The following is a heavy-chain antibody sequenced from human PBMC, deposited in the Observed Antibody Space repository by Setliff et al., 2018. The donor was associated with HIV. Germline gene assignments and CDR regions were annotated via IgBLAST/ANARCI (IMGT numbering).Heavy chain of an antibody. D-gene: IGHD4-17*01. Sequence: PGGSLRLSCSASRLTLSSNYMTWVRQSPGKGLEWVSTIYPGGSTYYADSIKGRFTISRENAKNTVYLQMHSLRSEDTAVYFCAKLTRLKASLPTDYLDPWGQGILVTVSS. CDR1: RLTLSSNY. J-gene: IGHJ5*02. CDR2: IYPGGST. CDR3: AKLTRLKASLPTDYLDP. V-gene: IGHV3-66*01.